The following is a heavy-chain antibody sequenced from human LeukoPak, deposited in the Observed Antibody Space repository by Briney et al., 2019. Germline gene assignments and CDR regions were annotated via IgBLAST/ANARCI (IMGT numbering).Heavy chain of an antibody. D-gene: IGHD3-10*01. J-gene: IGHJ4*02. CDR3: AREEPDYYGSGSHRDY. V-gene: IGHV4-4*07. CDR1: GGSISSYY. CDR2: IYTSGST. Sequence: SETLSLTCTVSGGSISSYYWSWIRQPAGKGLEWIGRIYTSGSTNYNPSLKSRATMSVDTSKNQFSLKLSSVTAADTAVYYCAREEPDYYGSGSHRDYWGQGTLVTVSS.